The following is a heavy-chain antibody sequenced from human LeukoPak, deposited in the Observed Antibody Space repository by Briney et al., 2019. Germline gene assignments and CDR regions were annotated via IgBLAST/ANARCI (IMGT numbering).Heavy chain of an antibody. CDR2: ISYDGSNK. D-gene: IGHD6-19*01. V-gene: IGHV3-30-3*01. Sequence: GGSLRLSCAASGFTFSSYAMHWVSQAPGKGLEWVAVISYDGSNKYYADSVKGRFTISRDNSKNTLYLQMNSLRAEDTAVYYCAREDIAVAGTYFDPWGQGTLVTVSS. J-gene: IGHJ5*02. CDR3: AREDIAVAGTYFDP. CDR1: GFTFSSYA.